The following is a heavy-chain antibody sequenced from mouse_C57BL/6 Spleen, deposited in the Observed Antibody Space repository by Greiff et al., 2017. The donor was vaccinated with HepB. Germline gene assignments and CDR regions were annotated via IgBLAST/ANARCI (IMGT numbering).Heavy chain of an antibody. V-gene: IGHV1-4*01. Sequence: VQLQQSGAELARPGASVKMSCKASGYTFTSYTMHWLKQRPGQGLEWIGYINPSSGYTKYNKKFKDKATWTADKSSSTAYMQLSSLTSEDSAVYYCARFPFYYDYGYWGQGTTLTVSS. D-gene: IGHD2-4*01. CDR3: ARFPFYYDYGY. CDR1: GYTFTSYT. CDR2: INPSSGYT. J-gene: IGHJ2*01.